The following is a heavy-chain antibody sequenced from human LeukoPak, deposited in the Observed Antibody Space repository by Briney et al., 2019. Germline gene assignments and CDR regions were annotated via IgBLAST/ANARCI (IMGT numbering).Heavy chain of an antibody. CDR2: IWYDGSKR. CDR1: GFTFRNYG. Sequence: GGSLRLSCAASGFTFRNYGMHWVRQSPDKGLEWVAAIWYDGSKRLYADSVKGRFTISRDDSENALYPQMNSLRAEDTALYYCARDYCSTSFCYDNWGQGTLVTVSS. CDR3: ARDYCSTSFCYDN. D-gene: IGHD2-2*01. V-gene: IGHV3-33*01. J-gene: IGHJ4*02.